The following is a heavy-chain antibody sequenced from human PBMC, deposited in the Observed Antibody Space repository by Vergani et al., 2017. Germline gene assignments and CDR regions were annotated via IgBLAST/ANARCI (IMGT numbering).Heavy chain of an antibody. CDR2: IYHSGST. J-gene: IGHJ6*03. Sequence: QLQLQESGSGLVKPSQTLSLTCAVSGGSISSGGYSWSWIRQPPGKGLEWIGYIYHSGSTYYNPSLKRRVTISVDRSKNQFSLKLSSVTAADTAVYYCARGGYSTSSTSRHYYYYMDVWGKGTTVTVSS. V-gene: IGHV4-30-2*01. CDR3: ARGGYSTSSTSRHYYYYMDV. CDR1: GGSISSGGYS. D-gene: IGHD6-6*01.